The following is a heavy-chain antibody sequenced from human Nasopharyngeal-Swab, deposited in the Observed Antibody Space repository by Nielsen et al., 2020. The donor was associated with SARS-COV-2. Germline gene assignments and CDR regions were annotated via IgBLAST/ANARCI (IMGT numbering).Heavy chain of an antibody. Sequence: WIRQPPGKGLEWVSAISGSGGSTYYADSVKGRFTISRDNSKNTLYLQMNSLRAEDTAVYYCAKVARDIVVVPAAMKAYYYYGMDVWGQGTTVTVSS. V-gene: IGHV3-23*01. CDR3: AKVARDIVVVPAAMKAYYYYGMDV. J-gene: IGHJ6*02. CDR2: ISGSGGST. D-gene: IGHD2-2*01.